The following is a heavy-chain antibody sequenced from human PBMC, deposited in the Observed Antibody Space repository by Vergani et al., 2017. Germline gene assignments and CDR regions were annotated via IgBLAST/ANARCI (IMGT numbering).Heavy chain of an antibody. CDR1: GFPFSSYA. Sequence: QVQLVESGGGVVQPGRSLRLSCAASGFPFSSYAMHWVRQAPGKGLEWVAVISYDGSNKYYADSVKGRFTISRDNSKNTLYLQMNSLRAEDTAVYYCARRGYCSGGSCYSLGNYYYYYMDVWGKGTTVTVSS. CDR2: ISYDGSNK. CDR3: ARRGYCSGGSCYSLGNYYYYYMDV. V-gene: IGHV3-30-3*01. D-gene: IGHD2-15*01. J-gene: IGHJ6*03.